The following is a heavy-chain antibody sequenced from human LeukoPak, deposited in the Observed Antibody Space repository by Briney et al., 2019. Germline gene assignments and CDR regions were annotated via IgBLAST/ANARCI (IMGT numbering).Heavy chain of an antibody. CDR3: ARVGLALGPALYYYYMDV. CDR1: GFTFSDYY. Sequence: PGGSLRLSCAASGFTFSDYYMSWIRQAPGKGLEWVSYISSSGSTIYYADSVKGRFTISRDNAKNSLYLQMNSLRAEDTAVYYCARVGLALGPALYYYYMDVWGKGTTVTVSS. CDR2: ISSSGSTI. J-gene: IGHJ6*03. V-gene: IGHV3-11*01.